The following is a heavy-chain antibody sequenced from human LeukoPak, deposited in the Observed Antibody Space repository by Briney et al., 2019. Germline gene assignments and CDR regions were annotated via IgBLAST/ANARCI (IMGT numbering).Heavy chain of an antibody. D-gene: IGHD2-15*01. Sequence: GGSLRLSCAASGFTVSSNYMTWVRQAPGKGLEWVSIIYSGGSTSYADSVKGRFTISRDNAKNSLDLQMNSLRDEDTAVYYCARARASGRSGFDYWGQGTLVTVSS. J-gene: IGHJ4*02. V-gene: IGHV3-53*01. CDR3: ARARASGRSGFDY. CDR2: IYSGGST. CDR1: GFTVSSNY.